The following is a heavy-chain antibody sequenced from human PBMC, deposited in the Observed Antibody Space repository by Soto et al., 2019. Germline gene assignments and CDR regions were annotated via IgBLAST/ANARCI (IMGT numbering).Heavy chain of an antibody. CDR1: GFTFSSYA. CDR2: ISYDGSNK. J-gene: IGHJ1*01. Sequence: VQLVESGGGVVQPGRSLRLSCAASGFTFSSYAMHWVRQAPGKGLEWVAVISYDGSNKYYADSVKGRFTISRDNSKNTLYLQMNSLRAEDTAVYYCARNFQHWGQGTLVTVSS. V-gene: IGHV3-30-3*01. CDR3: ARNFQH.